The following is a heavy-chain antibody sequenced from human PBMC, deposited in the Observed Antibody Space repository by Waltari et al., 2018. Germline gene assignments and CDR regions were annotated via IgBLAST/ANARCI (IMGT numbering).Heavy chain of an antibody. J-gene: IGHJ4*02. CDR3: AVGYCSGVSFYYDY. CDR2: MNPNSGNT. Sequence: QVQLVQSGAEVKKPGASVKVSCKAAGYTFTSYDINWVRQATGQGLEWMGWMNPNSGNTGYAQKFQGRVTMTSNTSISTAYMELSSLRSEDTAVDYCAVGYCSGVSFYYDYWGQGTLVTVSS. D-gene: IGHD2-15*01. CDR1: GYTFTSYD. V-gene: IGHV1-8*01.